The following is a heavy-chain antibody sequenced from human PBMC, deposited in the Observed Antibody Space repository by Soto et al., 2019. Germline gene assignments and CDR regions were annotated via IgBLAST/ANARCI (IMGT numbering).Heavy chain of an antibody. Sequence: SETLSLTCTVSGGSISSGGYYWSWIRQHPGKGLEWIGYIYYSGSTYYNPSLKSRVTISVDTSKNQFSLKLSSVTAADTAVYYCAXMPVVTLTYYYYYGMDVWGPGTTVTVSS. J-gene: IGHJ6*02. CDR3: AXMPVVTLTYYYYYGMDV. V-gene: IGHV4-31*03. CDR2: IYYSGST. CDR1: GGSISSGGYY. D-gene: IGHD2-21*02.